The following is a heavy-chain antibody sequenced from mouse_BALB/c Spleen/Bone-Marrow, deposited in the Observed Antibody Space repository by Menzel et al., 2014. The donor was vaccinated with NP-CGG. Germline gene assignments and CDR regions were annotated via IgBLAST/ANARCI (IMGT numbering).Heavy chain of an antibody. CDR1: GFDFSRYW. Sequence: EVHLVESGGGLVQPGGSLKLSCAASGFDFSRYWMSWVRQAPGKGLEWIGEINPDSSPINYTPSLKDKFIISRDNAKNTLYLQMRKVRSEDTALYYCVRPHYYGSNAMDYWGQGTSVTVSS. D-gene: IGHD1-2*01. J-gene: IGHJ4*01. V-gene: IGHV4-1*02. CDR2: INPDSSPI. CDR3: VRPHYYGSNAMDY.